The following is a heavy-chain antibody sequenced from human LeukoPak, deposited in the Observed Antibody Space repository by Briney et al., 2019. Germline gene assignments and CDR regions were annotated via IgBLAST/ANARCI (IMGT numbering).Heavy chain of an antibody. D-gene: IGHD6-19*01. Sequence: GGSLRLSCAASGFTFSSYSMYWVRQAPGKGLEWVSSISSSSSYIYYADSVKGRFTISRDNAKNSLYLQMNSLRAEDTAVYYCARDRIAVAGTRRALFDYWGQGTLVTVSS. CDR3: ARDRIAVAGTRRALFDY. J-gene: IGHJ4*02. CDR1: GFTFSSYS. V-gene: IGHV3-21*01. CDR2: ISSSSSYI.